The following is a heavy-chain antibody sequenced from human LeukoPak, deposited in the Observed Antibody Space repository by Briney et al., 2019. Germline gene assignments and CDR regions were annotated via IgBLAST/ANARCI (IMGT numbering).Heavy chain of an antibody. CDR3: ARDMVRGLID. CDR2: IYYSGST. Sequence: PSETLSLTCTVSGDSIRSGDYYWNWIRQPPGKGLEWIGYIYYSGSTYYSPSLKSRLTISVDTSRNQFSLKLSSVTAADTAVYYCARDMVRGLIDWGQGTLVTVSS. CDR1: GDSIRSGDYY. V-gene: IGHV4-30-4*01. J-gene: IGHJ4*02. D-gene: IGHD3-10*01.